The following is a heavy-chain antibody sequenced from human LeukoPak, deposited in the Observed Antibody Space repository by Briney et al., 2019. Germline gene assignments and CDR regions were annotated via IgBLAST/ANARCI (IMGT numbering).Heavy chain of an antibody. CDR3: ARSVGDGSKFFPRYTNV. D-gene: IGHD5-24*01. V-gene: IGHV4-38-2*02. J-gene: IGHJ6*03. CDR1: GYSITSGYY. Sequence: SETLSLTCTVSGYSITSGYYWGWIRQPPGKGLEWIGTIYHSGSTFNNPSLKSRVTISVDTSKNQFSLNLSSVTAADTAVYYCARSVGDGSKFFPRYTNVWGKGTTVTVSS. CDR2: IYHSGST.